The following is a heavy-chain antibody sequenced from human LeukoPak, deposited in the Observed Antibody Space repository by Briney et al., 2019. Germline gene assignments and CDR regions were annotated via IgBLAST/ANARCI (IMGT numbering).Heavy chain of an antibody. J-gene: IGHJ4*02. CDR3: ARVGIAAAGTKYFDY. D-gene: IGHD6-13*01. Sequence: GGSLRLSCAVSGFTFNDYAMHWVRQIPGKGLEWVSGISGNSESIHYADSVRGRFTISRDNAKNSLYLQMNSLRAEDTAVYYCARVGIAAAGTKYFDYWGQGTLVTVSS. CDR1: GFTFNDYA. CDR2: ISGNSESI. V-gene: IGHV3-9*01.